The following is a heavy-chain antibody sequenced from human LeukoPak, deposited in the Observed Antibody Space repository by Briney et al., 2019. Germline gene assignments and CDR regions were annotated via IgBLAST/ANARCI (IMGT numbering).Heavy chain of an antibody. CDR2: ISAYNGNT. D-gene: IGHD3-10*01. Sequence: ASVKVSCKTSGYTFTTFGISWVRQAPGQWLEWMGWISAYNGNTNYAQKLQGRVTMTTDTSTSTAYMELRSLRSDDTAVYYCAIYYGSGSLDRWGQGTLVTVSS. CDR1: GYTFTTFG. J-gene: IGHJ4*02. V-gene: IGHV1-18*01. CDR3: AIYYGSGSLDR.